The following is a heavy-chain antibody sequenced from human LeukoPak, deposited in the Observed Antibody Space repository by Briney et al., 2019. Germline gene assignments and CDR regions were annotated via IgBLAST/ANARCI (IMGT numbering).Heavy chain of an antibody. J-gene: IGHJ4*02. V-gene: IGHV4-34*01. CDR3: ARSPGDSSGYYFYFDY. D-gene: IGHD3-22*01. CDR2: INHSGST. CDR1: GGSFSGYY. Sequence: PSETLSLTCAVYGGSFSGYYWRWIRQPPGKGLEWIGEINHSGSTNYNPSLKSRVTISVDTSKNQFSLKLSSVTAADTAVYYCARSPGDSSGYYFYFDYWGQGTLVTVSS.